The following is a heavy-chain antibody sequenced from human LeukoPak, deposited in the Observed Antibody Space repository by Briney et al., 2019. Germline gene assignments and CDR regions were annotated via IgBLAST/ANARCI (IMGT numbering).Heavy chain of an antibody. Sequence: GGPLRLSRAASGFTFSSYSMNWVRQAPGKGLEWVSYISSSSSTIYYADSVKGRFTISRDNAKNSLYLQMNSLRDEDTAVYYCARSVSIAAAGSFDYWGQGTLVTVSS. D-gene: IGHD6-13*01. CDR1: GFTFSSYS. CDR3: ARSVSIAAAGSFDY. V-gene: IGHV3-48*02. CDR2: ISSSSSTI. J-gene: IGHJ4*02.